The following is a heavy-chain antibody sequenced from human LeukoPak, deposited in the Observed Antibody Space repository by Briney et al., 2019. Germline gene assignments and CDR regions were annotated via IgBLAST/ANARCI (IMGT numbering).Heavy chain of an antibody. J-gene: IGHJ4*02. Sequence: SETLSLTCTVSGGSISSSSYYWGWIRQPPGKGLEWIGSIYYSGSTYYNPSLKSRVTISVDTSKNQFSLKLSSVTAADTAVYYCARQPTVRGTAARPTRFDYWGQGTLVTVSS. V-gene: IGHV4-39*01. D-gene: IGHD6-6*01. CDR2: IYYSGST. CDR1: GGSISSSSYY. CDR3: ARQPTVRGTAARPTRFDY.